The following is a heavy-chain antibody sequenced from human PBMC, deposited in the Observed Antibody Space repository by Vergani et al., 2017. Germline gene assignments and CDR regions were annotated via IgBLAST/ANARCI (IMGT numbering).Heavy chain of an antibody. Sequence: QVQLVQSGAEVKKPGASVKVSCKASGYTFTGYYMHWVRQAPGQGLEWMGWINPNSGNTNYAQKLQGRVTMTTDTSTSTAYMELRSLRSDDTAVYYCARERITIFGVDETLDPWGQGTLVTVSS. CDR1: GYTFTGYY. CDR2: INPNSGNT. D-gene: IGHD3-3*01. J-gene: IGHJ5*02. CDR3: ARERITIFGVDETLDP. V-gene: IGHV1-2*02.